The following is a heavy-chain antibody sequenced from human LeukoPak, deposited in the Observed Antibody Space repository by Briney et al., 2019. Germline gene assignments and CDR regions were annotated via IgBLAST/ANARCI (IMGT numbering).Heavy chain of an antibody. CDR2: VNTNTGNP. CDR3: AREVLYYYGSGSYPHAFDI. Sequence: ASMKVSCKASGYTFTSYAMNWVRQAPGQGLEWMGWVNTNTGNPTYAQGFTGRFVFSLHTSVSTAYLQISSLKAEDTAVYYCAREVLYYYGSGSYPHAFDIWGQGTMVTVSS. D-gene: IGHD3-10*01. J-gene: IGHJ3*02. CDR1: GYTFTSYA. V-gene: IGHV7-4-1*02.